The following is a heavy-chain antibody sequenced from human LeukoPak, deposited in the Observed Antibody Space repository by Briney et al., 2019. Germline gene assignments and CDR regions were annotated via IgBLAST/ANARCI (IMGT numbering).Heavy chain of an antibody. CDR3: ARDFGGWYNYYYMDV. V-gene: IGHV3-11*04. J-gene: IGHJ6*03. CDR1: GFTFSDSY. Sequence: SGGSLRLSCAASGFTFSDSYMTWVRQAPGKGVEWVAYISGSGHDINYSESAKGRFTISRDNAKNTLYLQMNSLRAEDTAVYYCARDFGGWYNYYYMDVWGKGTTVTISS. CDR2: ISGSGHDI. D-gene: IGHD6-19*01.